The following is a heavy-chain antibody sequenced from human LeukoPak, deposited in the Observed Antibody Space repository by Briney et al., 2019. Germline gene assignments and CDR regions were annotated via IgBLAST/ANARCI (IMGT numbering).Heavy chain of an antibody. Sequence: PSETLSLTCAVSGGSMRNYYWSWIRQPPGKGLEWIGYTYDSGSSSYNPSLRSRVSISIDTSKNQFSLNLSSVTAADTAVYYCARGWASSWYYFDCWGQGTLGTVS. J-gene: IGHJ4*02. CDR2: TYDSGSS. V-gene: IGHV4-59*01. CDR1: GGSMRNYY. CDR3: ARGWASSWYYFDC. D-gene: IGHD2-2*01.